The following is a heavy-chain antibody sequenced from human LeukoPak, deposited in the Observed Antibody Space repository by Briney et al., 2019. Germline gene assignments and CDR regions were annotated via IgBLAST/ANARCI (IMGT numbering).Heavy chain of an antibody. CDR2: ISYDGSNK. V-gene: IGHV3-30*18. D-gene: IGHD4-17*01. J-gene: IGHJ4*01. CDR1: GFTFSSYG. CDR3: AKDDYASY. Sequence: GGSLRLSCAASGFTFSSYGMHWVRQAPGKGLEWVAVISYDGSNKYYADSVKGRFTISRDNSKNTLYLQMNSLRAEDTAVYYCAKDDYASYWGQGTLVTVSS.